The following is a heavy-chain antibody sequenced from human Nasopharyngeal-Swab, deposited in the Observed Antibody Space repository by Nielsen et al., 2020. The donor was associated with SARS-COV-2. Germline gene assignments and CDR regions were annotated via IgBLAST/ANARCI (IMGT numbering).Heavy chain of an antibody. D-gene: IGHD3-10*01. CDR1: GYTFTSYA. J-gene: IGHJ5*02. V-gene: IGHV1-3*01. CDR2: INAGNGNT. Sequence: ASVKVFCKASGYTFTSYAMHWVRQAPGQRLEWMGWINAGNGNTKYSQKFQGIVTITRDTSASTAYMELSSLRSEDTAVYYCARDGVRSVAFRSWFDPWGQGTLVTVSS. CDR3: ARDGVRSVAFRSWFDP.